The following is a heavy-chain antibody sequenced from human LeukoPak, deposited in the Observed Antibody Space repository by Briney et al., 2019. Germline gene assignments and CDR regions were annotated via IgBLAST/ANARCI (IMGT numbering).Heavy chain of an antibody. J-gene: IGHJ5*02. CDR2: ISGSGDHT. D-gene: IGHD3-22*01. Sequence: GGSLRLSCTASGFTFSSYAMSWVRQAPGKGLAWVSTISGSGDHTYYADSVQGRFTISRDNSKNTLFLQMNGLRAEDTAIYYCAKTTTRSYYYDHTGSNLFDIWGQGTLVTVSS. V-gene: IGHV3-23*01. CDR3: AKTTTRSYYYDHTGSNLFDI. CDR1: GFTFSSYA.